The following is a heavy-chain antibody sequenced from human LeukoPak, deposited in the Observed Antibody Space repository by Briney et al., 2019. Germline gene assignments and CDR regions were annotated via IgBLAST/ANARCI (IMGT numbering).Heavy chain of an antibody. D-gene: IGHD2-2*01. V-gene: IGHV4-30-4*01. CDR2: IYYSGST. CDR3: ARTPPYQLLSFDY. J-gene: IGHJ4*02. CDR1: GGSISSGDYY. Sequence: NPSQTLSLTCTVSGGSISSGDYYWSWIRQPPGKGLEWIGYIYYSGSTYYNPSLKSRVTISVDTSKNQFSLKLSSVTAADTAVYYCARTPPYQLLSFDYWGQGTLVTVSS.